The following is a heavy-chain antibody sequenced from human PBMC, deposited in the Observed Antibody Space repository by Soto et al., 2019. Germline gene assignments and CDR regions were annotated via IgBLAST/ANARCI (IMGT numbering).Heavy chain of an antibody. J-gene: IGHJ6*02. D-gene: IGHD2-8*01. Sequence: PGESLKISCKGSGYSFTSYWIGWVRQMPGKGLEWMGIIYPGDSDTRYSPSFQGQVTISADKSISTAYLQWSSLKASDTAMYYCARAGYCTHGVCINYGMDVWGQGNTVTVSS. V-gene: IGHV5-51*01. CDR1: GYSFTSYW. CDR2: IYPGDSDT. CDR3: ARAGYCTHGVCINYGMDV.